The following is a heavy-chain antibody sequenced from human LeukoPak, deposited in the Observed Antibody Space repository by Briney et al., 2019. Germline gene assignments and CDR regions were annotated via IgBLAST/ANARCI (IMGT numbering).Heavy chain of an antibody. CDR2: ISYDGSNK. Sequence: PGGSLRLSCAASGFTFSSYAMHWVRQAPGKGLEWVAVISYDGSNKYYADSVKGRFTISRDNSKNTLYLQMNSLRAEDTAVYHCARGGYGELDYWGQGTLVTVSS. V-gene: IGHV3-30-3*01. CDR1: GFTFSSYA. CDR3: ARGGYGELDY. J-gene: IGHJ4*02. D-gene: IGHD4-17*01.